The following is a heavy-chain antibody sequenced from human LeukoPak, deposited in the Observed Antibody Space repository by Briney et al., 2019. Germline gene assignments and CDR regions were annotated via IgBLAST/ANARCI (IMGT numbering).Heavy chain of an antibody. CDR1: EFTFRNYW. J-gene: IGHJ4*02. CDR2: IKQDGSEK. D-gene: IGHD5/OR15-5a*01. CDR3: AKGAGSDSTYYFDY. V-gene: IGHV3-7*03. Sequence: PGGSLRLSCAASEFTFRNYWMSWVRQAPGKGLEWVANIKQDGSEKYYVDSVKGRFTISRDNAKNSLYLQMNSLRAEDMALYYCAKGAGSDSTYYFDYWGQGTLVTVSS.